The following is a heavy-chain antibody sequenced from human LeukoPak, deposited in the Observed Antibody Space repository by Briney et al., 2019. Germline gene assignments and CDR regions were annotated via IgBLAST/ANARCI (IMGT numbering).Heavy chain of an antibody. CDR3: ARAGYDYVWGSYRYNYYYYYMDV. V-gene: IGHV1-69*06. CDR1: GGTFSSYA. CDR2: IIPIFGTA. J-gene: IGHJ6*03. Sequence: ASVKVSCKASGGTFSSYAISWVRQAPGQGLEWMGGIIPIFGTANYAQKFQGRVTITADKSTSTAYMELSSLRSEDTAVYYCARAGYDYVWGSYRYNYYYYYMDVWGKGTTVTISS. D-gene: IGHD3-16*02.